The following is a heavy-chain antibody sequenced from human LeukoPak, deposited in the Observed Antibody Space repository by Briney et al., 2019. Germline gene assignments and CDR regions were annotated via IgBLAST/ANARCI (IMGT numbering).Heavy chain of an antibody. J-gene: IGHJ5*02. Sequence: ASVKVSCKASGYSFTSHYMHWVRQAPGQGLEWLGLINPSGSSTLYAQKFQGRVTMTRDMSTSTVYMELSSLRSEDTAVYYCARWRGGFDPWGQGTLVTVSS. V-gene: IGHV1-46*01. CDR3: ARWRGGFDP. CDR1: GYSFTSHY. CDR2: INPSGSST.